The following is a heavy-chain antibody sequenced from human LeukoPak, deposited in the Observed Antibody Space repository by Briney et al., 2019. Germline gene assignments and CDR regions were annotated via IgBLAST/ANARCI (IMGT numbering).Heavy chain of an antibody. CDR3: ARLRDYYGSGSYYNFDY. Sequence: GGSLRLSCGASGFTLSDYSMNWVRQAPGKGLEWVSSISSSSSYIYYADSVKGRFTISRDNAKNSLYLQMNSLRAEDTAVYYCARLRDYYGSGSYYNFDYWGQGTLVTVSS. V-gene: IGHV3-21*01. J-gene: IGHJ4*02. CDR1: GFTLSDYS. CDR2: ISSSSSYI. D-gene: IGHD3-10*01.